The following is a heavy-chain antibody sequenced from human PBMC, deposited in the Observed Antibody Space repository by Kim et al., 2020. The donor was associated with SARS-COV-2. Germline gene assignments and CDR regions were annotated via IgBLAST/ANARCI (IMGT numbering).Heavy chain of an antibody. Sequence: GGSLRLSCSASGFTFSSYAMHWVRQAPGKGLEYVSAISSNGGSTYYADSVKGRFTISRDNSKNTLYLQMSSLRAEDTAVYYCVKAGWGRGYYDSSSGFDYWGQGTLVTVSS. CDR1: GFTFSSYA. J-gene: IGHJ4*02. CDR3: VKAGWGRGYYDSSSGFDY. V-gene: IGHV3-64D*09. CDR2: ISSNGGST. D-gene: IGHD3-22*01.